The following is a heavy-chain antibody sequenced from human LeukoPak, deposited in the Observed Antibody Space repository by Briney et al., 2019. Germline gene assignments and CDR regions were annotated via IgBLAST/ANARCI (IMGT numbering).Heavy chain of an antibody. CDR2: IAYDGSNK. J-gene: IGHJ6*03. Sequence: GGSLRLSCVASGFIFSNYGMHWVRQAPGKGLEWVAVIAYDGSNKYYADSVKGRFTISRDNAKNSLYLQMNSLRAEDTAVYYCARYYPHPYYYMDVWGKGTTVTVSS. CDR3: ARYYPHPYYYMDV. V-gene: IGHV3-30*03. CDR1: GFIFSNYG. D-gene: IGHD3-10*01.